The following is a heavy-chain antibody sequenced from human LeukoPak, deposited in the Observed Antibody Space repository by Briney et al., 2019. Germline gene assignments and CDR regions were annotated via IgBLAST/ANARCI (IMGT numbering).Heavy chain of an antibody. Sequence: SETLSLTCTVSGGSINSASHYWSWIRQPAGKGLEWIGRIYTSGSTDYNPSLKSRVTISVDTSKNQFSLKLSSVTAADTAVYYCARAPPYYDSSGYPFDYWGQGTLVTVSS. V-gene: IGHV4-61*02. CDR3: ARAPPYYDSSGYPFDY. J-gene: IGHJ4*02. D-gene: IGHD3-22*01. CDR1: GGSINSASHY. CDR2: IYTSGST.